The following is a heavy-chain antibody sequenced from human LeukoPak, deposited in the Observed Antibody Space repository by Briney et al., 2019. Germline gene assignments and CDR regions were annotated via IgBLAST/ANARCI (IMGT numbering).Heavy chain of an antibody. CDR1: GGSISSSSYY. J-gene: IGHJ4*02. CDR3: ARHREVVEAASPFDY. Sequence: SETLSLTCTVSGGSISSSSYYWGWIRQPPGKGLEWIGSIYYSGSTYYNPSLKSRVTISVDTSKNQFSLKLSSVTAADTAVYYCARHREVVEAASPFDYWGQGTLVTVSS. D-gene: IGHD2-15*01. CDR2: IYYSGST. V-gene: IGHV4-39*01.